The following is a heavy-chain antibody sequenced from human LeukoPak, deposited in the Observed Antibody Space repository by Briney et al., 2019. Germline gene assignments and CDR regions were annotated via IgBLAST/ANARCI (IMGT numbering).Heavy chain of an antibody. CDR2: MNPNSGNT. V-gene: IGHV1-8*01. CDR3: ARGQPGYSYGYDYYYGMDV. J-gene: IGHJ6*02. D-gene: IGHD5-18*01. CDR1: GYTFTSYD. Sequence: GASVKVSCKASGYTFTSYDINWVRQATGQGLEWMGWMNPNSGNTGYAQKFQGRVTMTRNTSISTAYMELSSLRSEDTAVYYCARGQPGYSYGYDYYYGMDVWGQGTTVTVSS.